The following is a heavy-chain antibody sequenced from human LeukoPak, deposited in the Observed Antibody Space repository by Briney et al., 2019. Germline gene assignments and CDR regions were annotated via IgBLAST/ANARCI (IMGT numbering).Heavy chain of an antibody. D-gene: IGHD3-9*01. CDR3: AKDYDILTGYL. CDR1: GYAFTSYD. V-gene: IGHV1-8*01. Sequence: GASVKVSCKASGYAFTSYDINWVRQATGQGLEWMGWMNPNSGNTGYAQKFQGRVTITRNTSISTAYMELSSLRSEDTAVYYCAKDYDILTGYLWGQGTLVTVSS. J-gene: IGHJ4*02. CDR2: MNPNSGNT.